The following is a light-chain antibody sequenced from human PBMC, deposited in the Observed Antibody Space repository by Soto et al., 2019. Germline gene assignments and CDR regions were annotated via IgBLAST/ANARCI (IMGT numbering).Light chain of an antibody. CDR1: NSNLGAGYD. V-gene: IGLV1-40*01. J-gene: IGLJ1*01. CDR2: GNR. Sequence: QSVLTQPPSVSGAPGQRVTISCTGNNSNLGAGYDVHWYQQLPGAAPKLVIFGNRNRPSGVPERFSGSRSGSSGSLAITGLQPEDEADYYCQSYDSGVTGSVFGTGTKLTVL. CDR3: QSYDSGVTGSV.